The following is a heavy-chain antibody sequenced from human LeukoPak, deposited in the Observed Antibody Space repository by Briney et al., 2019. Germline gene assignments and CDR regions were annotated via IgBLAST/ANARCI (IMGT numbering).Heavy chain of an antibody. D-gene: IGHD6-19*01. V-gene: IGHV4-4*07. Sequence: SETLCLTCTVSGDSLSGFSWNWIRQSAGKGLEWIGRIYVGGSSNYNPSLRGRVTMSVDMSTNQFSLKLRTLTAADTATYYCARVSPVTVAGFDYWGQGVRVTVSS. CDR3: ARVSPVTVAGFDY. CDR2: IYVGGSS. CDR1: GDSLSGFS. J-gene: IGHJ4*02.